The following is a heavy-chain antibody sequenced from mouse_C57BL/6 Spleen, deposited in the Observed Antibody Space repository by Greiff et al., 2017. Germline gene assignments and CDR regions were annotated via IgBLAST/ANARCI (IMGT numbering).Heavy chain of an antibody. CDR3: ANFYYDYDGAMDY. Sequence: QVQLQQSGPGLVQPSQSLSITCTVSGFSLTSYGVHWVRQSPGKGLEWLGVMWRGGSTDYNAAFMSRLSITKDNSKSQVFFKMNSLQADDTAIYYCANFYYDYDGAMDYWGQGTSVTVSS. CDR1: GFSLTSYG. V-gene: IGHV2-5*01. J-gene: IGHJ4*01. D-gene: IGHD2-4*01. CDR2: MWRGGST.